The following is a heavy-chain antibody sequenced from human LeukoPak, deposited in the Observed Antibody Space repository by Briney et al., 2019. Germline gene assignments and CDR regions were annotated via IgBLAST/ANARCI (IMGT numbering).Heavy chain of an antibody. D-gene: IGHD1-1*01. J-gene: IGHJ3*02. CDR2: ISSSSSII. CDR1: GFTFSSYS. CDR3: ARGGAGATKDDTFDI. Sequence: PGGSLRLSCAASGFTFSSYSMNWVRQAPGRGLEWVSSISSSSSIIFYADSVEGRFTISRDNAKNSLYLQMISLRAEDTAVYYCARGGAGATKDDTFDIWGQGTMVTVSS. V-gene: IGHV3-21*01.